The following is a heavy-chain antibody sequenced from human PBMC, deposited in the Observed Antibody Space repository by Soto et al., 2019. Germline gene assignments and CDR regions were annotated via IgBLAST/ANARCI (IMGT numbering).Heavy chain of an antibody. V-gene: IGHV4-59*08. Sequence: SETLSLTCTVSGGSISSYYWSWIRQPPGKGLEWIGYIYYSGSTNYNPSLKSRVTISVDTSKNQFSLKLSSVTAADTAVYYCARHTDYYYDSSGYPKAEYFQHWGQGTLVTVSS. CDR2: IYYSGST. CDR3: ARHTDYYYDSSGYPKAEYFQH. D-gene: IGHD3-22*01. J-gene: IGHJ1*01. CDR1: GGSISSYY.